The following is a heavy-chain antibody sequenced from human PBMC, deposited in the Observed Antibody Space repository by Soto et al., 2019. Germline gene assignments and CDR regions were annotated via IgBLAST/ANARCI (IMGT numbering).Heavy chain of an antibody. V-gene: IGHV4-39*02. CDR1: GGSITSKSFY. CDR2: IYYSGST. Sequence: QLQLQESGPGLVKPSETLSLTCTVSGGSITSKSFYWGLIRQPPGKGLEWIGSIYYSGSTYYNPSLKSRVTISVVTSKNQFSLTLNYVTAADTALYYCRRVGDSWGGYFDSWGQGTLGTVSS. D-gene: IGHD6-13*01. J-gene: IGHJ4*02. CDR3: RRVGDSWGGYFDS.